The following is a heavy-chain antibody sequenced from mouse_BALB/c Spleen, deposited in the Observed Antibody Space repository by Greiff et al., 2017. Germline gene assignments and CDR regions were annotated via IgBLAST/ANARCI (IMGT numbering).Heavy chain of an antibody. CDR2: ISNGGGST. CDR3: ARHGNYEGVDY. D-gene: IGHD2-1*01. CDR1: GFTFSSYT. Sequence: EVHLVESGGGLVQPGGSLKLSCAASGFTFSSYTMSWVRQTPEKRLEWVAYISNGGGSTYYPDTVKGRFTISRDNAKNTQYLQMSSLKSEDTAMYYCARHGNYEGVDYWGQGTTLTVSS. J-gene: IGHJ2*01. V-gene: IGHV5-12-2*01.